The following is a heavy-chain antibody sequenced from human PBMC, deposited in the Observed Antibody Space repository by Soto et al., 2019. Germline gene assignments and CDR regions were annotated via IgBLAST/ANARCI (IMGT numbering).Heavy chain of an antibody. CDR3: ARDSRPVTL. J-gene: IGHJ4*02. Sequence: GGSLRLSCAASGFTFSDYYMNWIRQAPGKGLEWVSNISSSDNTIYYADSVKGRFTISRDNAKNSLYLQMSSLRAEGTAVYYCARDSRPVTLWGQGTLVTVSS. CDR2: ISSSDNTI. D-gene: IGHD2-15*01. CDR1: GFTFSDYY. V-gene: IGHV3-11*01.